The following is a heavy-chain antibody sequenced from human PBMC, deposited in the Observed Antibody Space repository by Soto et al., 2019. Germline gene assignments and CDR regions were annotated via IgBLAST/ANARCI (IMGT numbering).Heavy chain of an antibody. CDR2: IYWNDDK. CDR1: GFSLSTSGEG. J-gene: IGHJ4*02. CDR3: VHSKYTDFWSGYYSFYSDY. V-gene: IGHV2-5*01. D-gene: IGHD3-3*01. Sequence: QITLKESGPTQVKPTQTLTLTCTFSGFSLSTSGEGVGWIRQPPGKALEWLALIYWNDDKPYSPSLKNRLTVTKDASTNQVIPRTTNMDPVDTATYYCVHSKYTDFWSGYYSFYSDYWGQGTLVTVSS.